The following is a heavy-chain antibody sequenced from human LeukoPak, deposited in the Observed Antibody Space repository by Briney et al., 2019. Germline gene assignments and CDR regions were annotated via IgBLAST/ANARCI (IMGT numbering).Heavy chain of an antibody. D-gene: IGHD3-16*01. CDR1: GFTFSSYW. CDR2: INHNGNVN. Sequence: GGSLRLSCAASGFTFSSYWMNWARQAPGKGLEWVASINHNGNVNYYGDSVKGRFTISRDNAKNSLYLQMSNLRAEHTAVYFCARGGGLDVWGQGATVTVSS. V-gene: IGHV3-7*03. CDR3: ARGGGLDV. J-gene: IGHJ6*02.